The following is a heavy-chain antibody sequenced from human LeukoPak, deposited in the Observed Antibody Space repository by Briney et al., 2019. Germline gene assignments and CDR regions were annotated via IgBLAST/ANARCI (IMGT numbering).Heavy chain of an antibody. CDR2: IIPIFGTA. J-gene: IGHJ3*02. Sequence: ASVKVSCKASGGTFSSYAISWVRQAPGQGLEWMGRIIPIFGTANYAQKFQGRVTITTDESTSTAYMELSSLRSEDTAVYYCASPDPGYSGSYGPAFDIWGQGTMVTVSS. V-gene: IGHV1-69*05. D-gene: IGHD1-26*01. CDR1: GGTFSSYA. CDR3: ASPDPGYSGSYGPAFDI.